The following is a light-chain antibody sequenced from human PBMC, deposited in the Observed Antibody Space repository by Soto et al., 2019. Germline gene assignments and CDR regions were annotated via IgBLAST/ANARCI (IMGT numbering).Light chain of an antibody. Sequence: QSVLTQPPSVSGAPGQRVTLSCTGNSSNLGAGYDVHWYQQLPGAAPKLVIFGNRNRPSGVPERFSGSKSGTSASLAITGLQAEDEAHYYCQSYDNSLSGSWVFGGGTKLTVL. CDR3: QSYDNSLSGSWV. CDR2: GNR. CDR1: SSNLGAGYD. V-gene: IGLV1-40*01. J-gene: IGLJ3*02.